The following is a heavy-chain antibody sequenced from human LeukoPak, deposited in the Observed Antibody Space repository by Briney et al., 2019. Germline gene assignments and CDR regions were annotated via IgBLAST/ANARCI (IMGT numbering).Heavy chain of an antibody. D-gene: IGHD4/OR15-4a*01. J-gene: IGHJ6*02. V-gene: IGHV3-30*18. CDR3: AKCAYGAIYGMDV. Sequence: GRSLGLSCAASGFTFSSYGMHWVRQAPGKGLEWVAVISYDGSNKYYADSVKGRFTISRDNSKNTLYLQMNSLRAEDTAVYYCAKCAYGAIYGMDVWGQGTTVTVSS. CDR1: GFTFSSYG. CDR2: ISYDGSNK.